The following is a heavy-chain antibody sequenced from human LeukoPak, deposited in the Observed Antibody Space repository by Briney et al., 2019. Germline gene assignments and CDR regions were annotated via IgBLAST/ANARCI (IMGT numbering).Heavy chain of an antibody. CDR2: IRKATEGCAT. CDR1: GFDFWNYA. J-gene: IGHJ4*02. CDR3: SSAMLGSQFTFPYY. D-gene: IGHD3-10*02. V-gene: IGHV3-15*01. Sequence: GGSLRLSCAASGFDFWNYAMSWVRQAPGKGLEWVGRIRKATEGCATDYAAPVQGKFTISRDDSSTTLNIQMKRLKTGDTDDYFRSSAMLGSQFTFPYYLGQGTLVTVSS.